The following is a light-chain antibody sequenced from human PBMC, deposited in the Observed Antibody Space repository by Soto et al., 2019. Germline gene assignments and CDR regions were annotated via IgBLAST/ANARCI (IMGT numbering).Light chain of an antibody. CDR1: SSDVGGYNY. V-gene: IGLV2-8*01. J-gene: IGLJ1*01. Sequence: SPLSLPASASGSPGQSFAISCTGTSSDVGGYNYVSWYQQHPGKAPKLMIYEVNKRPSGVPDRFSGSKSGNTASLTVSGLQPEDEADYYCSSYAGSSNVFGTGTKVTVL. CDR3: SSYAGSSNV. CDR2: EVN.